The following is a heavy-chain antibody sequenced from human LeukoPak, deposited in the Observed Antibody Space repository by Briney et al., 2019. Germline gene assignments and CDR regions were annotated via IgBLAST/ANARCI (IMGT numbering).Heavy chain of an antibody. J-gene: IGHJ4*02. D-gene: IGHD1-26*01. CDR2: IYSSGST. Sequence: SETLSLTCTVSGGSISNYYWSWIRQPPGKGLEWIGHIYSSGSTTYSPSLKSRVSMSADTSKNQFSLKVTSVTAADTAVYYCARHRSDGTYPLDYWGQGALLPLSS. CDR1: GGSISNYY. V-gene: IGHV4-59*08. CDR3: ARHRSDGTYPLDY.